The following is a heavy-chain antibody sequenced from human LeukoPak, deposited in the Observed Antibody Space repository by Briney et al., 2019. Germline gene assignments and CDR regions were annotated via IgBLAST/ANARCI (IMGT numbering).Heavy chain of an antibody. D-gene: IGHD6-19*01. CDR1: GFTLSNYA. V-gene: IGHV3-23*01. J-gene: IGHJ4*02. CDR2: ISGRGNST. CDR3: AKCDSSDWYVPTLDY. Sequence: GGSLRLSCTASGFTLSNYAMNWVRQAPGKGLEWVSIISGRGNSTYYADSVRGRFIISRDNSQNTLFLQMNSLRAEDTAVYYCAKCDSSDWYVPTLDYWGQGTLVTVSS.